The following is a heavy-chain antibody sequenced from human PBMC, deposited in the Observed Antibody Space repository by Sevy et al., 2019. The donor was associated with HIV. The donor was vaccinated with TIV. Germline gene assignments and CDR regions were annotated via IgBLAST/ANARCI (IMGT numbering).Heavy chain of an antibody. CDR2: MHHSGRI. D-gene: IGHD3-3*01. J-gene: IGHJ5*01. Sequence: SETLSLNCTVSGGSMRDYYWSWIRQSPGKGLEWIGYMHHSGRIDYDPSLKSRVTISMDTSKSHFSLNVRSVTAADTAVYFCARVQRKYYDFWTGFGYDDSWGQGTQVTVSS. CDR3: ARVQRKYYDFWTGFGYDDS. CDR1: GGSMRDYY. V-gene: IGHV4-59*01.